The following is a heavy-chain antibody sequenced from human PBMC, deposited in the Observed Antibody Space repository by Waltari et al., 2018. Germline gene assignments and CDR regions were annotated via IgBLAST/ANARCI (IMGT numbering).Heavy chain of an antibody. D-gene: IGHD2-21*02. CDR2: MSSRSIYI. CDR1: GFTFNIYS. J-gene: IGHJ3*01. V-gene: IGHV3-21*01. CDR3: ARDLDCTVTTCERDDGFDL. Sequence: DVELVESGGGLVKPGGSLRLSCSASGFTFNIYSMHWVRQAPGKGLEWVASMSSRSIYIFYADSVKGRFTISRDNAKNSLYLQMDSLRAEDTAVYYCARDLDCTVTTCERDDGFDLWGQGTVVTVSS.